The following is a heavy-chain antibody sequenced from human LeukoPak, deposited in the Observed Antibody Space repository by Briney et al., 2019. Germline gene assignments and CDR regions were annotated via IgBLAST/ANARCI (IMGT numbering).Heavy chain of an antibody. CDR1: GNTFTSYG. CDR3: AREGCSGGSCYPSPPFDP. J-gene: IGHJ5*02. Sequence: ASVKVSCKASGNTFTSYGISWVRQAPGQGLEWMGWISAYNGNTNYAQKLQGRVTMTTDTSTSTAYMELRSLRSDDTAVYYCAREGCSGGSCYPSPPFDPWGQGTLVTVSS. V-gene: IGHV1-18*04. D-gene: IGHD2-15*01. CDR2: ISAYNGNT.